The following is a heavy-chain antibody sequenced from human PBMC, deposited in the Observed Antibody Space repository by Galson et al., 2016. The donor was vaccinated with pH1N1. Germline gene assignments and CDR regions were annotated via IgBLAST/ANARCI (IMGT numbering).Heavy chain of an antibody. J-gene: IGHJ2*01. CDR3: AKLSSTSGWYNGWYFDL. V-gene: IGHV1-24*01. Sequence: SVKVSCKVSGNTLTDLSIHWVRRASGKGLEWMGGFYPEDGETLYTQRLPQRFQGRLAVTEDTSTDTAYLELSSLRPEDTAIYYCAKLSSTSGWYNGWYFDLWGLGTLVTVSS. CDR2: FYPEDGET. CDR1: GNTLTDLS. D-gene: IGHD6-13*01.